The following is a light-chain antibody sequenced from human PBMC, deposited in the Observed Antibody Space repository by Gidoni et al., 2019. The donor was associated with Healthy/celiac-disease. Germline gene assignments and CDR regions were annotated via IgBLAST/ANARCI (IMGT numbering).Light chain of an antibody. Sequence: EIVLKQSPGPLSLSPGERATLSCRASQSVSSSYLAWYQQKPGQAPRLLIDGASSSATGIPDRFSGSGSGTDFTLTIRRLEPVDFAVYYCQQYGISPTFGQGTRLEIK. CDR1: QSVSSSY. V-gene: IGKV3-20*01. J-gene: IGKJ5*01. CDR2: GAS. CDR3: QQYGISPT.